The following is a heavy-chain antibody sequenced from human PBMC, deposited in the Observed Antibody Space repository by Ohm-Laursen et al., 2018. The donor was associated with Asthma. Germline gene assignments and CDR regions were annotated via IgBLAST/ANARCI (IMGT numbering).Heavy chain of an antibody. CDR1: GYKFSSYG. J-gene: IGHJ4*02. Sequence: ASVKVSCKAAGYKFSSYGISWVRQAPGEGLEWMGVLNTSGGSTTYAQKFRGRATMTRDTSTSTFYMELSSLRSEDTAVYYCAREKGEEWELLRELYFWGQGTLVTVSS. CDR2: LNTSGGST. CDR3: AREKGEEWELLRELYF. V-gene: IGHV1-46*01. D-gene: IGHD1-26*01.